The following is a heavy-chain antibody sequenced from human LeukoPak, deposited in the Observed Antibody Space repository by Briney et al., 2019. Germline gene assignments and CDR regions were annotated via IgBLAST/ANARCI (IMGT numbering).Heavy chain of an antibody. D-gene: IGHD2-15*01. CDR1: GGTFSSYA. CDR3: ARAATELTDNNWFDP. Sequence: SVKVSCKASGGTFSSYAIGWVRQAPGQGLEWMGGIIPIFGTANYAQKFQGRVTITTDESTSTAYMELSSLRSEDTAVYYCARAATELTDNNWFDPWGQGTLVTVSS. J-gene: IGHJ5*02. V-gene: IGHV1-69*05. CDR2: IIPIFGTA.